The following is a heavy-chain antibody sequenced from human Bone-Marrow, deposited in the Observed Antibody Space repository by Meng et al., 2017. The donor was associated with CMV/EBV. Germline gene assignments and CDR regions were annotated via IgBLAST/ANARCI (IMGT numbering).Heavy chain of an antibody. CDR1: GYTFTGYY. J-gene: IGHJ5*02. Sequence: ASVKVSCKASGYTFTGYYMHWVRQAPGQGLEWMGWINPNSGGTNYAQKFQGRVTMTRDTSISTAYMELSRLRSDDTAVFYCARVYCSTTSCYSLDPWGQGNLVTVYS. D-gene: IGHD2-2*02. CDR3: ARVYCSTTSCYSLDP. CDR2: INPNSGGT. V-gene: IGHV1-2*02.